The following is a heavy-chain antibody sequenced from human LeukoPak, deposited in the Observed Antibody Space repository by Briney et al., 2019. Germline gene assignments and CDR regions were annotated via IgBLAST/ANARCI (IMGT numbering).Heavy chain of an antibody. CDR2: IRYDGSNK. J-gene: IGHJ4*02. CDR3: AKVGLSTPRGVTQKGNNPLDY. D-gene: IGHD3-10*01. CDR1: GFTFSSYG. V-gene: IGHV3-30*02. Sequence: GGSLRLSCAASGFTFSSYGMHWVRQAPGKGLEWVAFIRYDGSNKYYADSVKGRFTISRDNSKNTLYLQMNSLRAEDTAVYYCAKVGLSTPRGVTQKGNNPLDYWGQGTLVTVSS.